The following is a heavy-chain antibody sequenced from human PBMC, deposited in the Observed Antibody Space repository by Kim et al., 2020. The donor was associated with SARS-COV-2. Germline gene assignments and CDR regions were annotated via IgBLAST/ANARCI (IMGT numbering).Heavy chain of an antibody. V-gene: IGHV4-34*01. Sequence: SETLSLTCAVYGGSFSGYYWSWIRQPPGKGLEWIGEINHSGSTNYNPSLKSRVTISVDTSKNQFSLKLSAVTAADTAVYYCSEGGMGVDYWGQGTLGTVS. CDR2: INHSGST. J-gene: IGHJ4*02. D-gene: IGHD3-16*01. CDR1: GGSFSGYY. CDR3: SEGGMGVDY.